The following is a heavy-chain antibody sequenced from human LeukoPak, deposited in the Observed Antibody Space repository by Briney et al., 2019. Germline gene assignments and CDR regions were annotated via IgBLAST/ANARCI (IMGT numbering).Heavy chain of an antibody. V-gene: IGHV3-30*18. D-gene: IGHD2-15*01. Sequence: GGSLRLSCAASGSTFSSYGMHWVRQAPGKGLEWVAVISYDGSNKYYADSVKGRFTISRDNSKNTLYLQMNSLRAEDTAVYYCAKDKSVVVVAAEYFQHWGQGTLVTVSS. CDR3: AKDKSVVVVAAEYFQH. CDR1: GSTFSSYG. CDR2: ISYDGSNK. J-gene: IGHJ1*01.